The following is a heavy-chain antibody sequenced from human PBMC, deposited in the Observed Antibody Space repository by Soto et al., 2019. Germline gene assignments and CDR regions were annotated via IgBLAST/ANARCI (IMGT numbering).Heavy chain of an antibody. Sequence: GGSLRLSCAASGFTFSSYAMHWVRQAPGKGLEWVAVISYDGSNKYYSDSVKGRYTISRDNSKNTLYLQMNSLRAEDTAVYYCASPTRGQQLVRYYYYGMDVWGQGTTVTVSS. J-gene: IGHJ6*02. V-gene: IGHV3-30-3*01. CDR2: ISYDGSNK. CDR3: ASPTRGQQLVRYYYYGMDV. D-gene: IGHD6-13*01. CDR1: GFTFSSYA.